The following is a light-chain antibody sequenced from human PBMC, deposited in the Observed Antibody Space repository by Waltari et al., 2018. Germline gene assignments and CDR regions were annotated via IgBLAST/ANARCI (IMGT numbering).Light chain of an antibody. V-gene: IGKV1-5*01. CDR1: QSTSKF. CDR2: GAS. J-gene: IGKJ1*01. CDR3: HQYHTYLWT. Sequence: DIQMTQSPSTLSAFVGDRVTITCRASQSTSKFLAWYQLKPGKAPKLLIYGASTLDGWVPSRFSGSGSGAEFTLTISSLQPDDVATYHCHQYHTYLWTFGQGTKVEIK.